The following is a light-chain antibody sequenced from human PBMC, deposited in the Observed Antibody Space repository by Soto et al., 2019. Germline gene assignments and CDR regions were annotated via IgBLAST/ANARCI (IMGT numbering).Light chain of an antibody. CDR2: ATS. CDR3: HLRSNWAPT. CDR1: QSISTY. Sequence: DIQMTQSPSSLSASVGDRVTITCRASQSISTYLIWYQQKPGKAPKLLIYATSSLQSGVPSRFSGSGSGTDFTLTISSLEPEEFAGNYLHLRSNWAPTYGGGTKVDIK. V-gene: IGKV1-39*01. J-gene: IGKJ4*01.